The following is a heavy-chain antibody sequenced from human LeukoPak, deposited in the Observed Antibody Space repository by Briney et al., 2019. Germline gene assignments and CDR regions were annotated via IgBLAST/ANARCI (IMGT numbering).Heavy chain of an antibody. CDR2: ISYDGNTK. J-gene: IGHJ4*02. Sequence: GGSLRLSCAVSGFDFSQHWMTWVRQAPGKGLEWVAVISYDGNTKYYADSVKGRFTVSRDNSKNTLYLQMNSLRPEDTAVYYCARDHSQVYYFDYWGQGTLVTVSS. D-gene: IGHD1-26*01. CDR1: GFDFSQHW. CDR3: ARDHSQVYYFDY. V-gene: IGHV3-30-3*01.